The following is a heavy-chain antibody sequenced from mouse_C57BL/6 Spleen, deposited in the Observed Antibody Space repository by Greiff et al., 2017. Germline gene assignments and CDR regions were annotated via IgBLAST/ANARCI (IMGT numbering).Heavy chain of an antibody. V-gene: IGHV5-16*01. D-gene: IGHD2-4*01. CDR2: INYDGSST. CDR3: ARVDYWFAY. Sequence: EVQLVESEGGLVQPGSSMKLSCTASGFTFSDYYMAWVRQVPEKGLEWVANINYDGSSTYYLDSLKSRFIISRDNAKNILYLQMSSLKSEDTATYYCARVDYWFAYWGQGTLVTVSA. J-gene: IGHJ3*01. CDR1: GFTFSDYY.